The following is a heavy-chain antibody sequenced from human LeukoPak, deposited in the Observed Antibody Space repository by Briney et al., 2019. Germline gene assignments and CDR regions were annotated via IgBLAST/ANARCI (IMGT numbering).Heavy chain of an antibody. CDR3: ARVGNHYESSGYPYYFDY. V-gene: IGHV4-39*07. Sequence: SETLSLTCTVSGGSISSSGYYWGWIRQPPGKGLEWIRTIYYSGSTYYTPSLQSRVTISVDTSKNQFSLKLSSVTAADTAVYYCARVGNHYESSGYPYYFDYWGQGTLVTVSS. CDR1: GGSISSSGYY. CDR2: IYYSGST. D-gene: IGHD3-22*01. J-gene: IGHJ4*02.